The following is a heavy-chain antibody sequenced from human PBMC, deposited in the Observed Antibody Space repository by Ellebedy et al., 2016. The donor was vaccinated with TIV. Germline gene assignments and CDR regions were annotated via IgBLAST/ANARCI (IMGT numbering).Heavy chain of an antibody. V-gene: IGHV5-10-1*01. CDR2: IDPSDSYT. J-gene: IGHJ4*02. Sequence: KVSCKGSGYSFTSYWISWVRQMPGKGLEWMGRIDPSDSYTNYSPSFQGHVTISTAKSISTAYLQWSSLKASDTAMYYCARRGYSYGYDYWGQGTLVTVSS. D-gene: IGHD5-18*01. CDR1: GYSFTSYW. CDR3: ARRGYSYGYDY.